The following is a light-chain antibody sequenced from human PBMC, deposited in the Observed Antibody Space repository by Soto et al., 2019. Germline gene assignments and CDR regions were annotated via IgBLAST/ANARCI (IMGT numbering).Light chain of an antibody. CDR2: AAS. V-gene: IGKV1-27*01. CDR1: QGISNY. Sequence: DIQMTQSPSSLSASVGARVTITCRASQGISNYLAWYQQKPEKVPKLLIYAASTLQSGVTSRFSGSGSVTNITLTNSSLQPEDVATYYCQKYNSAPFTFGPGTKVDIK. J-gene: IGKJ3*01. CDR3: QKYNSAPFT.